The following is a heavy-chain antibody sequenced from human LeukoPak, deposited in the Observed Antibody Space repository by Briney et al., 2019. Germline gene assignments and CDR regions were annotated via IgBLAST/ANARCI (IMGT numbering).Heavy chain of an antibody. CDR1: GFTFSSYA. D-gene: IGHD6-13*01. Sequence: GRSLRLSCAASGFTFSSYAMHWVRQAPGKGLEWVAVISYDGSNKYYADSVKGRFTISRDNSKNTLYLQMNSLRAEDTAAYYCARDLVSSSWFPSYWGQGTLVTVSS. V-gene: IGHV3-30*01. CDR3: ARDLVSSSWFPSY. CDR2: ISYDGSNK. J-gene: IGHJ4*02.